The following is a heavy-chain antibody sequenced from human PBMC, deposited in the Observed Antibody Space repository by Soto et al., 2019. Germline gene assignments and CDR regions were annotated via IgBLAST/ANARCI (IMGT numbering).Heavy chain of an antibody. Sequence: ASVKVSCKASGYTFTGYYMHWVRQAPGQGLEWMGWINPNSGGTNYAQKFQGWVTMTRDTSISTAYMELSRLRSDDTAVYYCARDVGPGYCSSTSCRKRDYYYYMDVWGKGTTVTVSS. CDR2: INPNSGGT. CDR1: GYTFTGYY. V-gene: IGHV1-2*04. CDR3: ARDVGPGYCSSTSCRKRDYYYYMDV. D-gene: IGHD2-2*01. J-gene: IGHJ6*03.